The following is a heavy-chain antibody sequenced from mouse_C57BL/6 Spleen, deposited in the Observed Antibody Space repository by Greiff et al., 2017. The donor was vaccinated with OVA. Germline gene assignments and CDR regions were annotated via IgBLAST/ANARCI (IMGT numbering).Heavy chain of an antibody. D-gene: IGHD1-1*02. CDR3: ARNYRGYFDV. CDR2: INPSTGGT. Sequence: EVQLQQSGPELVKPGASVKISCKASGYSFTGYYMNWVKQSPEKSLEWIGEINPSTGGTTYNQKFKAKATLTVDKSSSTAYMQLKSLTSEVSAVYYCARNYRGYFDVWGTGTTVTVSS. CDR1: GYSFTGYY. J-gene: IGHJ1*03. V-gene: IGHV1-42*01.